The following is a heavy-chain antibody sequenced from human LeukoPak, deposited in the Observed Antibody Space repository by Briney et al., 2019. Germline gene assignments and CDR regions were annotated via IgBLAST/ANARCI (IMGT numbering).Heavy chain of an antibody. CDR1: GFTFSSYW. D-gene: IGHD5-24*01. V-gene: IGHV3-23*01. J-gene: IGHJ4*02. Sequence: GGSLRLSCAASGFTFSSYWMHWVRQAPGKGLEWVSAISGSGGSTYYADSVKGRFTISRDNSKNTLYLQMNSLRAEDTAVYYCAKGRDGYNFAYRGQGTLVTVSS. CDR3: AKGRDGYNFAY. CDR2: ISGSGGST.